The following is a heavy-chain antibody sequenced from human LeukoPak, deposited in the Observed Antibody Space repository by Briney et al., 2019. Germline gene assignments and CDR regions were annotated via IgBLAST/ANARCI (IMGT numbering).Heavy chain of an antibody. Sequence: PSETLSLTCTVSGGSVRSYHWGWIRQSPGKGLEWIGYIYYNGDTKYSPSLKSRVILSVDTSKNQFSLNLKSVTDANSAVYYCARENPYYYYMDVWGKGTTVTVSS. D-gene: IGHD1-14*01. CDR3: ARENPYYYYMDV. CDR2: IYYNGDT. V-gene: IGHV4-59*02. J-gene: IGHJ6*03. CDR1: GGSVRSYH.